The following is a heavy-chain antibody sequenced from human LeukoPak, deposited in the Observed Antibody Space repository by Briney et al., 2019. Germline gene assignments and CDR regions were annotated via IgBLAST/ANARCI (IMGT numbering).Heavy chain of an antibody. D-gene: IGHD3-10*01. CDR3: ARGEGILWFGLKTGYMEV. CDR2: IYYSGST. Sequence: KPGGSLRLSCAASGFTVRNNYMSWVRQAPGKGLEWIGSIYYSGSTYYNPSLKSRVTISVDTSKNQFSLKLSSVTAADTAVYYCARGEGILWFGLKTGYMEVWGKGTTVTVSS. CDR1: GFTVRNNY. V-gene: IGHV4-39*07. J-gene: IGHJ6*03.